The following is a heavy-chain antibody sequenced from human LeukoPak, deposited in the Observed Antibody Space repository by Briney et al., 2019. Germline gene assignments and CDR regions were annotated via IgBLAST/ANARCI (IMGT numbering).Heavy chain of an antibody. CDR3: AREGWDRYSSSSYFDY. CDR2: IWYDGSNK. D-gene: IGHD6-6*01. Sequence: GGSLRLSCAASGFTFSSYAMSWVRQAPGKGLEWVAVIWYDGSNKYYADSVKGRFTISRDNSKNTLYLQMNSLRAEDTAVYYCAREGWDRYSSSSYFDYWGQGTLVTVSS. CDR1: GFTFSSYA. J-gene: IGHJ4*02. V-gene: IGHV3-33*08.